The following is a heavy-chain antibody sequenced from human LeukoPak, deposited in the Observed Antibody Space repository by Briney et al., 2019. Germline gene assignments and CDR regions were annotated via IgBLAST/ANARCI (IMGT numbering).Heavy chain of an antibody. Sequence: GGSLRLSCAASGFTFSDYYMSWIRQAPGKGLEWVSYISSSGSTIYYADSVKGRFTISRDNAKNSLYLQMNSLRAEDTAVYCCARDGRYCSGGSCYLDYWGQGTLVTVSS. CDR2: ISSSGSTI. CDR1: GFTFSDYY. CDR3: ARDGRYCSGGSCYLDY. V-gene: IGHV3-11*01. D-gene: IGHD2-15*01. J-gene: IGHJ4*02.